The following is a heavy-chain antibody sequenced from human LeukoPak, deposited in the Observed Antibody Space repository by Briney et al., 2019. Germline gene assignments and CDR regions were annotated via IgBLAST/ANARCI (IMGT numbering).Heavy chain of an antibody. CDR3: ARDRGSSGWSYYFDY. J-gene: IGHJ4*02. V-gene: IGHV4-59*01. Sequence: PSETLSLTCTVSGGSISSYYWSWIRQPPGKGLEWIGYIYYSGSTNYNPSLESRVTISVDTSKNQFSLKLSSVTAADTAVYYCARDRGSSGWSYYFDYWGQGTLVTVSS. D-gene: IGHD6-19*01. CDR1: GGSISSYY. CDR2: IYYSGST.